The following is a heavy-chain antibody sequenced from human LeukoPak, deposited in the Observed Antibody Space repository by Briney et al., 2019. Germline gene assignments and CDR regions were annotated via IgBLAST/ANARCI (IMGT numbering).Heavy chain of an antibody. Sequence: SETLSLTCAVYGGSFSGYYWGWIRQPPGKGLEWIGEINHSGSTNYNPSLKSRVTISVDTSKNQFSLKLSSVTAADTAVYYCARGFVAYGDYGGDWGQGTLVTVSS. CDR3: ARGFVAYGDYGGD. CDR1: GGSFSGYY. D-gene: IGHD4-17*01. CDR2: INHSGST. V-gene: IGHV4-34*01. J-gene: IGHJ4*02.